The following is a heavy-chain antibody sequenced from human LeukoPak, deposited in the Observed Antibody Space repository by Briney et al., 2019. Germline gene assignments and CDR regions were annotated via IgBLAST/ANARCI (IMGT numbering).Heavy chain of an antibody. CDR3: AKSKEDCCGSFDP. CDR2: ISGSGTT. CDR1: GFTFSSYE. Sequence: GGSLRLSCAASGFTFSSYEMNWVRQAPGKGLEWVSAISGSGTTYYADSVMGRFTISRDNSKNTLYLQMNSLRAEDTALYYCAKSKEDCCGSFDPWGQGTLVTVSS. D-gene: IGHD2-15*01. V-gene: IGHV3-23*01. J-gene: IGHJ5*02.